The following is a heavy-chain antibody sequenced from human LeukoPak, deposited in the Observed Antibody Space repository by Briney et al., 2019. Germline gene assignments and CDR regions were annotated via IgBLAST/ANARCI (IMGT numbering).Heavy chain of an antibody. CDR3: ARDSPPWASEEDPPFDP. CDR1: GYTFTSYA. J-gene: IGHJ5*02. CDR2: INAGNGNT. V-gene: IGHV1-3*01. Sequence: ASVKVSCKASGYTFTSYAMHWVRQAPGQRLEWMGRINAGNGNTKYSQKFQGRVTITRDTSASIAYMELSSLRSEDTAVYYCARDSPPWASEEDPPFDPWGQGTLVTVSS. D-gene: IGHD3-3*01.